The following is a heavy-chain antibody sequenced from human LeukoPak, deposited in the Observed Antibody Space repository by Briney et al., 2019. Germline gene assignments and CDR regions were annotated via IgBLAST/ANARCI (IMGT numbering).Heavy chain of an antibody. Sequence: ASVKVSCKASGYTFTSYYMHWVRQAPGQGLEWMGIINPSGGSTSYAQKFQGRVTMTRDTSKNQFSLKLNSVTAADTAVYYCARYCSSTSCYRFDYWGQGTLVTVSS. D-gene: IGHD2-2*01. CDR1: GYTFTSYY. CDR2: INPSGGST. CDR3: ARYCSSTSCYRFDY. J-gene: IGHJ4*02. V-gene: IGHV1-46*01.